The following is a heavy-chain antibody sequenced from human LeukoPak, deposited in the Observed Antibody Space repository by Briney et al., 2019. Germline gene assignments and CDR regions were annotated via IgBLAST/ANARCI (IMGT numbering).Heavy chain of an antibody. CDR1: GFTFSNYG. Sequence: QPGESLRLPCAASGFTFSNYGMHWVRQAPGKGPEWVSRIDDDGTDTHYAVSVKGRFTISRDNAKNTLYLQMNSPRGEDTAVYYCARGMLSSAGYHWYYYMDVWGKGAMVTVSS. J-gene: IGHJ6*03. CDR2: IDDDGTDT. D-gene: IGHD3-3*01. V-gene: IGHV3-74*01. CDR3: ARGMLSSAGYHWYYYMDV.